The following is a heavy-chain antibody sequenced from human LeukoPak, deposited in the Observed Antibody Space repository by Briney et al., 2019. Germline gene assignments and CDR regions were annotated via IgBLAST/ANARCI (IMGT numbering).Heavy chain of an antibody. CDR3: ARVMGYYAGSCHDHRPPPFDF. J-gene: IGHJ4*02. V-gene: IGHV3-48*03. Sequence: GGSLRLSCAASGFIINTFEMNWVRQAPGKGLEWVSHISSRGSIKYYADSVEGLFTISRDNAKNSLFLQMNSLRAEDTAVYYCARVMGYYAGSCHDHRPPPFDFWCQGILVTVSS. CDR2: ISSRGSIK. CDR1: GFIINTFE. D-gene: IGHD3-10*01.